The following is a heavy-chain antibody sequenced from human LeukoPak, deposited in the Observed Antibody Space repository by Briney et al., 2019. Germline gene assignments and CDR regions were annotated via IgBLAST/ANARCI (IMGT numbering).Heavy chain of an antibody. CDR1: GGSISSYY. Sequence: SETLSLTCTVSGGSISSYYWNWIRQPPGKGLEWIGYISYSGSTNYNPSLKSRVTISVDTSKNQFSLKLSSVTAADTAVYFCARSYSSLSGYFDYWGQGTLVTVSS. V-gene: IGHV4-59*01. CDR2: ISYSGST. D-gene: IGHD6-13*01. CDR3: ARSYSSLSGYFDY. J-gene: IGHJ4*02.